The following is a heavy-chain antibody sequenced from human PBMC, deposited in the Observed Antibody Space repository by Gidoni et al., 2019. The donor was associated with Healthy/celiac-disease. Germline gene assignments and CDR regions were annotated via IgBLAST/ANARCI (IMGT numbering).Heavy chain of an antibody. J-gene: IGHJ4*02. D-gene: IGHD3-3*02. V-gene: IGHV3-7*01. CDR2: IKQDESEK. CDR1: GLTFSNYW. Sequence: EVQLVESGGGLVQPGGSLRLSCVASGLTFSNYWMSWVRQAPGKGLEWVANIKQDESEKNYVDFVKGRFTVSRDNAKNSLYLQMNSLRAEDTAVYYCATGPVTHYDYWGQGTLVTVSS. CDR3: ATGPVTHYDY.